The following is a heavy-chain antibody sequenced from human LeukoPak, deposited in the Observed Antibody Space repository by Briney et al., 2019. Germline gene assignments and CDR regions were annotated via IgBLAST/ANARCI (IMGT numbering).Heavy chain of an antibody. CDR2: IDPNSGAT. CDR1: GYTFSDYD. CDR3: ARATGAY. Sequence: GASVKVSCKASGYTFSDYDIHWVRQAPGQGLEWMGWIDPNSGATTYEQKFRGRVTMTRDTSISTAYMELSRLRSDDTAVYYCARATGAYWGQGTLVTVSS. J-gene: IGHJ4*02. V-gene: IGHV1-2*02.